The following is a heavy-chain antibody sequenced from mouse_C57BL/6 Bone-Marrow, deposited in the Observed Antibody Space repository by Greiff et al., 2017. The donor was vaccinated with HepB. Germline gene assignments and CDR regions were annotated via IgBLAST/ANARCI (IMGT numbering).Heavy chain of an antibody. Sequence: EVQLQQPGAELVRPGASVKLSCTASGFNIKDDYMHWVKQRPEQGLEWIGWIDPENGDTEYASKFQGKATITADTSSNTAYLQLSSLTSEDTAVYYCTTDKGSSGYSLIAYWGQGTLVTVSA. CDR3: TTDKGSSGYSLIAY. CDR1: GFNIKDDY. V-gene: IGHV14-4*01. J-gene: IGHJ3*01. CDR2: IDPENGDT. D-gene: IGHD3-2*02.